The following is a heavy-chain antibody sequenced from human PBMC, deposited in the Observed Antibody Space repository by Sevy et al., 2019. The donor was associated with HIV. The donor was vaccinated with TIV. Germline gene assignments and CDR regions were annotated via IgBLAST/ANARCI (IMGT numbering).Heavy chain of an antibody. D-gene: IGHD4-17*01. CDR1: GFIFSNYP. Sequence: GGSLRLSCAASGFIFSNYPMSWVRHSPGKGLEWVSDISAGGTTTYYADSVEGRFTISRDNSKNSLYLQINTLRAEDTAVYYCARSRSNYADYYFDYWGQGTLVTVSS. J-gene: IGHJ4*02. CDR3: ARSRSNYADYYFDY. V-gene: IGHV3-23*01. CDR2: ISAGGTTT.